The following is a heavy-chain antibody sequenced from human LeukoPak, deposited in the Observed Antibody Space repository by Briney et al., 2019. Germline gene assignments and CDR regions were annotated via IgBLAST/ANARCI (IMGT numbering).Heavy chain of an antibody. CDR2: IYTSGST. J-gene: IGHJ4*02. V-gene: IGHV4-4*07. D-gene: IGHD3-22*01. Sequence: SETLSLTCAVSGGSISSYYWSWIRQPAGKGLEWIGRIYTSGSTNYNPSLKSRVTMSVDTSKNQFSLKLSSVTAADTAVYYCARDLGEDYYDSSGSPFDYWGQGTLVTVSS. CDR3: ARDLGEDYYDSSGSPFDY. CDR1: GGSISSYY.